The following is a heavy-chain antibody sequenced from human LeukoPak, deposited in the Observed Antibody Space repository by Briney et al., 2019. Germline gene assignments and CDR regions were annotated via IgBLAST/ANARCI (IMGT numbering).Heavy chain of an antibody. J-gene: IGHJ3*02. CDR2: ISWNSGSI. CDR1: GFTFDDYA. D-gene: IGHD5-18*01. V-gene: IGHV3-9*01. Sequence: GRSLRLSCAASGFTFDDYAMHWVRQAPGKGLEWVSGISWNSGSIGYADSVKGRFTISRDNAKNSLYLQMNSLRAEDTALYYCAKDILIQLWLGAFDIWGQGTMVTVSS. CDR3: AKDILIQLWLGAFDI.